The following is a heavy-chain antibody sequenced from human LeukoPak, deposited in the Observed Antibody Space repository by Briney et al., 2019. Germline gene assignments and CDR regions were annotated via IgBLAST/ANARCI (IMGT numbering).Heavy chain of an antibody. J-gene: IGHJ4*02. CDR1: GYTFTSYG. V-gene: IGHV1-18*01. Sequence: ASVKVSCKASGYTFTSYGISWVRQAPGQGLEWMGWISAYNGNTNYAQKLQGRVTMTTDTSTSTAYMELRSLRSDDTAVYYCARAVHYDSSGYYYGPLDYWGQGTLVTVSS. D-gene: IGHD3-22*01. CDR3: ARAVHYDSSGYYYGPLDY. CDR2: ISAYNGNT.